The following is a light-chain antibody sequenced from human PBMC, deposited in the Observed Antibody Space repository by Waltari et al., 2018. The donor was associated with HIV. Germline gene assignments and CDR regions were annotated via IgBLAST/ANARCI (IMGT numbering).Light chain of an antibody. CDR3: YSEDMSKTQRV. CDR2: DDR. Sequence: SYELTQPPSVSVSPGQTATITCSGDALPKRYAYWYQQKPGRAPVVVIQDDRRRPSGIPERFSGSRAGTVATLTMTGAQVDDEAVYYCYSEDMSKTQRVFGRGTKLTV. J-gene: IGLJ2*01. CDR1: ALPKRY. V-gene: IGLV3-10*01.